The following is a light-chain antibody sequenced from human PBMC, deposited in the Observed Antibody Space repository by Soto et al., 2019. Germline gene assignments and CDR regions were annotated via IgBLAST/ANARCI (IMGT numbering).Light chain of an antibody. CDR3: SSYTSSRTLI. Sequence: QSVLTQPASVSGSPGQSITISCTGTSSDIGGYKYVSWYQQHPGKAPRLMIYEVTERPSGISNRFSGSKSGNTASLTIFGLQAEDEADYYCSSYTSSRTLIFGGGTKVTVL. CDR2: EVT. CDR1: SSDIGGYKY. V-gene: IGLV2-14*01. J-gene: IGLJ2*01.